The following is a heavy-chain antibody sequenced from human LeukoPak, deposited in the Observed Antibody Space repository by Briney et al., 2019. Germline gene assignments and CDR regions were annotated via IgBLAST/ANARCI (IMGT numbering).Heavy chain of an antibody. Sequence: ASVKVSCKASGYTFTSYGISWVRQAPGQGLEWMGRIIPILGIANYAQKFQGRVTITADKSTSTAYMELSSLRSEDTAVYYCARAIVVVLNWFDPWGQGTLVTVSS. J-gene: IGHJ5*02. CDR2: IIPILGIA. CDR3: ARAIVVVLNWFDP. CDR1: GYTFTSYG. V-gene: IGHV1-69*04. D-gene: IGHD2-15*01.